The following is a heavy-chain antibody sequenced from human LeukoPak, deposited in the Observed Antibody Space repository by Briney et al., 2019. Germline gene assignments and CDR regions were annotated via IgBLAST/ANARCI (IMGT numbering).Heavy chain of an antibody. CDR3: ARDPSHDSSGYYLDY. Sequence: SVKVSCKASGGTFSSYTISWVRQAPGQGLEWMGRIIPILGTANYAQKFQGRVTITADKSTSTAYMELSSLRSEDTAVYYCARDPSHDSSGYYLDYWGQGTLVTVSS. CDR1: GGTFSSYT. J-gene: IGHJ4*02. CDR2: IIPILGTA. D-gene: IGHD3-22*01. V-gene: IGHV1-69*08.